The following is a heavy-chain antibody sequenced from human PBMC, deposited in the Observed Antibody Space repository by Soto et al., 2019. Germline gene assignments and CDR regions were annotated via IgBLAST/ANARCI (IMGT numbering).Heavy chain of an antibody. CDR1: GGSISSGGYS. D-gene: IGHD1-26*01. J-gene: IGHJ6*02. Sequence: SETLSLTCAVSGGSISSGGYSWSWTRQPPGKGLEWIGYIYHSGSTYYNPSLKSRVTISVDRSKNQFSLKLSSVTAADTAVYYCGGSSQYYYYYYGMDVWGQGTTVTVSS. CDR2: IYHSGST. CDR3: GGSSQYYYYYYGMDV. V-gene: IGHV4-30-2*01.